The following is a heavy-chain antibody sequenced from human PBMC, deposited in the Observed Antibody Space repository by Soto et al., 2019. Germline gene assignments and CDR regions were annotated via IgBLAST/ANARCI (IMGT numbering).Heavy chain of an antibody. CDR3: ASSSISPYGGLIGPFDY. Sequence: QVQLVESGGEEKKPGASVKVSCEASGYTFTAYAIHWLRQAPGQRLEWMAWINPGNGNTRYSQEFLGRVSITRETSASTAYLELDSLRSADTAVDYGASSSISPYGGLIGPFDYWGQGNLVTVSS. J-gene: IGHJ4*02. V-gene: IGHV1-3*05. D-gene: IGHD3-16*02. CDR2: INPGNGNT. CDR1: GYTFTAYA.